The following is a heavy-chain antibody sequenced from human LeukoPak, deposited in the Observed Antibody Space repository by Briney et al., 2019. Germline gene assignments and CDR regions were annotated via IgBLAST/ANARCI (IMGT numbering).Heavy chain of an antibody. CDR1: GGSISSSSYY. D-gene: IGHD2-15*01. CDR2: IYYSGST. Sequence: SETLSLTCTVSGGSISSSSYYWGWIRQPPGKGLEWIGSIYYSGSTYYNPSLKSRVTISVDRSTNQFPLKLSSVTAADTAVYYCARETPSPRLSWFDPWGQGTLVTVSS. J-gene: IGHJ5*02. CDR3: ARETPSPRLSWFDP. V-gene: IGHV4-39*06.